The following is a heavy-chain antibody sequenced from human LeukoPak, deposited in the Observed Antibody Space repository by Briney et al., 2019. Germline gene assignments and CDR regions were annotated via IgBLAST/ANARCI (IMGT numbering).Heavy chain of an antibody. CDR1: GGSISSYY. V-gene: IGHV4-4*07. D-gene: IGHD3-3*01. J-gene: IGHJ5*02. CDR2: IYTSGST. Sequence: SETLSLTCTVSGGSISSYYWSWIRQPAGKGLEWIGRIYTSGSTNYNPSLKSRVTMSVDTSKNQFSLKLSSVTAADTAVYYCAREPYYDFWSGYYPNWFDPWGQGTLVTVSS. CDR3: AREPYYDFWSGYYPNWFDP.